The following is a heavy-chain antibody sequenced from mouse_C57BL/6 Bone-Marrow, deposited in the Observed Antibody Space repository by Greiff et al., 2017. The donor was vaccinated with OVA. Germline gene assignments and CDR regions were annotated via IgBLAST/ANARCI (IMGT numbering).Heavy chain of an antibody. Sequence: QVQLQQPGAELVRPGSSVKLSCKASGYTFTSYWMDWVKQRPGQGLEWIGNIYPSDSETHYNQKFKDKATLTVDKSSSTAYMQLSSLTSEDSAVYYCARKWLLRGAMDYWGQGTSVTVSS. CDR3: ARKWLLRGAMDY. J-gene: IGHJ4*01. CDR1: GYTFTSYW. D-gene: IGHD2-3*01. V-gene: IGHV1-61*01. CDR2: IYPSDSET.